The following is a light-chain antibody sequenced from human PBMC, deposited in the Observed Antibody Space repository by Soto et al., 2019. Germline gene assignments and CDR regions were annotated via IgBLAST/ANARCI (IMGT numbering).Light chain of an antibody. CDR1: QSISRY. CDR3: QQNYRTPWT. J-gene: IGKJ1*01. Sequence: DIQMTQSPSSLSASEGDRVTITCRATQSISRYLNWYQEKVGKAPKLLIYAASRLQSGVPARFSGSGSGADFTLTISSLQPEDFATYYCQQNYRTPWTFGQGTKVEIK. V-gene: IGKV1-39*01. CDR2: AAS.